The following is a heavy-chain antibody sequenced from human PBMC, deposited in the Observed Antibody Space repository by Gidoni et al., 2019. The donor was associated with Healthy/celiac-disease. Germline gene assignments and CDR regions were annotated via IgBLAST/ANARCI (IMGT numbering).Heavy chain of an antibody. Sequence: EVQLLESGGGLVQPGGSLRLSCAASGFTFSSYAMSWVRQAPGKGLEWVSAISGSGGSTYYADSVKGRFTISRDNSKNTLYLQMNSLRAEDTAVYYCAKDGVPAAIDYYYYYYMDVWGKGTTVTVSS. CDR2: ISGSGGST. V-gene: IGHV3-23*01. CDR1: GFTFSSYA. CDR3: AKDGVPAAIDYYYYYYMDV. J-gene: IGHJ6*03. D-gene: IGHD2-2*02.